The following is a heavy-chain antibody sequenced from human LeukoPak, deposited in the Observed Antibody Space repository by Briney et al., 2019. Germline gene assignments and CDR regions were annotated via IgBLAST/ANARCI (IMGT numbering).Heavy chain of an antibody. D-gene: IGHD1-26*01. CDR3: ARGYRGSYDAFDI. J-gene: IGHJ3*02. Sequence: SQTLSLTCTVSGGSISSGSYYWSWIRQPAGKGLEWIGRMYTSGSTNYNPSLKSRVTISVDTSKNQFSLKLSSVTAADTAVYYCARGYRGSYDAFDIWGQGTMVTVSS. CDR1: GGSISSGSYY. CDR2: MYTSGST. V-gene: IGHV4-61*02.